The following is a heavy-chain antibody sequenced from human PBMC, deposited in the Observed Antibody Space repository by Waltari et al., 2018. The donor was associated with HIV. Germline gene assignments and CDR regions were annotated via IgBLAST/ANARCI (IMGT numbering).Heavy chain of an antibody. Sequence: QVQLVQSGAEVKKPGASVKVSCKASGYPFPNYDINWVRPATGQGLEWMGWVNPNRGNTDYAQKFQGRVTMTRNTSIRTVYMELSSLRSEDTAVYYCARGLGGSGSSYDYYFDYWGQGTLLTVSS. CDR2: VNPNRGNT. D-gene: IGHD3-10*01. V-gene: IGHV1-8*01. CDR1: GYPFPNYD. CDR3: ARGLGGSGSSYDYYFDY. J-gene: IGHJ4*02.